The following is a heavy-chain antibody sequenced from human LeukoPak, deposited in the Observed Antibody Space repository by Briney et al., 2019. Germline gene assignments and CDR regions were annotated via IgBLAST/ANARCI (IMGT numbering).Heavy chain of an antibody. V-gene: IGHV3-43*02. CDR1: GFTFDDYA. J-gene: IGHJ4*02. CDR2: ISGDGGST. Sequence: GGSLRLSCAASGFTFDDYAMHWVRQAPGKGLEWVSLISGDGGSTYYADSVKGRFTISRNNSKNSLYLQMNSLRTEDTALYYCANDKPGIGIDYWGQETLVTVSS. CDR3: ANDKPGIGIDY. D-gene: IGHD6-13*01.